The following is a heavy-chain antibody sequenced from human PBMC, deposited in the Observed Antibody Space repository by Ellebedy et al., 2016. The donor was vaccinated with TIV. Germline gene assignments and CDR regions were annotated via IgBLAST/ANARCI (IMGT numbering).Heavy chain of an antibody. CDR2: ISTYDGST. CDR1: GYTFTSYG. Sequence: AASVKVSCKASGYTFTSYGITWMRQAPGQGLEWMGWISTYDGSTSYAQKLQGRVTMTTNTSTSIVYMELRRLRSDDTAVYYCARDFLGATPVDYWGQGTLVTVSS. CDR3: ARDFLGATPVDY. V-gene: IGHV1-18*01. J-gene: IGHJ4*02. D-gene: IGHD1-26*01.